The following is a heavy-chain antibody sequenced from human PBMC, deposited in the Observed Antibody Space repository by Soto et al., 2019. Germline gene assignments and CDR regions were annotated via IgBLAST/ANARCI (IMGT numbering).Heavy chain of an antibody. Sequence: GGSLRLSCVASEFTFSSYEMNWVRQAPGKGLEWVSYISSTTNYIYYGDSMKGRFTISRDNAKNSLYLEMNSLRAEDTAVYYCARESEDLTSNFDYWGQGTLVTVSS. CDR2: ISSTTNYI. CDR1: EFTFSSYE. J-gene: IGHJ4*02. V-gene: IGHV3-21*06. CDR3: ARESEDLTSNFDY.